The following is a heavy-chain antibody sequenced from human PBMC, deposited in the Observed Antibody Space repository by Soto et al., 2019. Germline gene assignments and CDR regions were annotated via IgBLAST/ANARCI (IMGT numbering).Heavy chain of an antibody. CDR1: GGSMSSYQ. Sequence: XETLSLSSSVSGGSMSSYQWSWIRRPAGKGLEWIGRMYSTGNTNYNPSLKSRVTVSIDTSKNQFFLRLNSVTAADSAVYYCAREFGDNWKYEADWGQGTAVTVSS. CDR2: MYSTGNT. V-gene: IGHV4-4*07. CDR3: AREFGDNWKYEAD. D-gene: IGHD1-1*01. J-gene: IGHJ4*02.